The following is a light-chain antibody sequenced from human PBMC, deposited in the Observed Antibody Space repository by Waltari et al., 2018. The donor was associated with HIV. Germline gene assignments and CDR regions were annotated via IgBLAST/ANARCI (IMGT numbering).Light chain of an antibody. V-gene: IGKV3-15*01. CDR2: GAS. CDR1: QSVGRS. CDR3: QQYNAWPRT. Sequence: EIVMTQSPATLSVSPGGRATVSCRASQSVGRSLVWYQHKPGQAPRLLIYGASTRATGIPARFSGSGSGTEFTLTINSLQSEDFAVYYCQQYNAWPRTFGQGTKVEVK. J-gene: IGKJ1*01.